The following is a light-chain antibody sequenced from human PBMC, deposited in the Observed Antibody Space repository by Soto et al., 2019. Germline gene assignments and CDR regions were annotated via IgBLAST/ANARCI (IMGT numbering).Light chain of an antibody. CDR1: QSISSY. Sequence: DIQMTQSPSSLSASVRDRVTITCRASQSISSYLSWYQQKPVKAPKLLIYGASTLESGVPSRFSGSGSGTDFTLTISSLQPEDFATYYCQQSYSVPLTFGGGTKVEIK. J-gene: IGKJ4*01. CDR3: QQSYSVPLT. CDR2: GAS. V-gene: IGKV1-39*01.